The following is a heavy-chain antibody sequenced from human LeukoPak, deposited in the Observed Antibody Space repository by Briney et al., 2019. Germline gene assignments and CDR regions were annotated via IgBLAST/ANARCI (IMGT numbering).Heavy chain of an antibody. CDR3: ARDPFRDYDSSGYFDF. D-gene: IGHD3-22*01. CDR1: GFTFSSYG. Sequence: PGRSLRLSCAASGFTFSSYGMHWVRQAPGKGLEWVSYISSSGSTRYYADSVKGRFTISRDNAKNSLHLQMNSLRAEDTAVYYCARDPFRDYDSSGYFDFWGQGTPVTVSS. CDR2: ISSSGSTR. J-gene: IGHJ4*02. V-gene: IGHV3-48*04.